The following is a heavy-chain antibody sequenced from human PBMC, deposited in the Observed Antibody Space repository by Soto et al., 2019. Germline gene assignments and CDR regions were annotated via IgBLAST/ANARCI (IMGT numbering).Heavy chain of an antibody. J-gene: IGHJ4*02. V-gene: IGHV5-51*01. CDR1: GYSFTSYW. D-gene: IGHD6-13*01. Sequence: PGESLKISCKGSGYSFTSYWIGWVRQMPGKGLEWMGITYPGDSDTRYSPSFQGQVTISADKSISTAYLQWSSLKASDTAMYYCARQRAVKVVAAAGSYFDYWGQGTLVTVSS. CDR2: TYPGDSDT. CDR3: ARQRAVKVVAAAGSYFDY.